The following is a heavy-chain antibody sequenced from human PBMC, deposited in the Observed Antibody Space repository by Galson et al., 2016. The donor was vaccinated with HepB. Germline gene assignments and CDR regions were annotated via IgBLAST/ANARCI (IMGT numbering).Heavy chain of an antibody. CDR2: LSPSTRYT. V-gene: IGHV3-11*06. D-gene: IGHD5-12*01. CDR1: GFTFTEYY. Sequence: SLRLSCAASGFTFTEYYMTWIRQAPGKGLEWLSYLSPSTRYTNSADSVKGRFTIFRDNAKNSVYLQMNSLSAEDTAVYYCARDPGGYGFIDSWGQGTLVTVSS. CDR3: ARDPGGYGFIDS. J-gene: IGHJ4*02.